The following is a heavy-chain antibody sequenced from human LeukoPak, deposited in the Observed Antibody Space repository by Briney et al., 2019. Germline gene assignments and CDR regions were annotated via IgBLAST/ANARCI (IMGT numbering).Heavy chain of an antibody. V-gene: IGHV3-33*01. D-gene: IGHD4-23*01. J-gene: IGHJ5*02. CDR2: IWYDGSNK. CDR1: GFTFSTYG. CDR3: VRAGADYGDNRDWFDP. Sequence: PGGSLRLSCAASGFTFSTYGMHWVRQAPGKGLEWVAVIWYDGSNKYYADSVKGRFTISRDNSKNTLYLQMNSLRVEDTAVYYCVRAGADYGDNRDWFDPWGQGILVTVST.